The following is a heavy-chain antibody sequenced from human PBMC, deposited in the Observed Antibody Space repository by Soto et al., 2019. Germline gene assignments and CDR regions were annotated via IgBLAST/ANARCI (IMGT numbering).Heavy chain of an antibody. CDR3: ARGGNYYDSSGSLRFDY. CDR2: MNPNSGNT. Sequence: QVQLVQCGAEVKKPGASVKVSCKASGYTFPSCDINWVRQATGQGFEWMGWMNPNSGNTGYAQKFQGRVTMTRNTSISTAYMELSSLRSEDTAVYYCARGGNYYDSSGSLRFDYWGQGTLVTVSS. V-gene: IGHV1-8*01. J-gene: IGHJ4*02. D-gene: IGHD3-22*01. CDR1: GYTFPSCD.